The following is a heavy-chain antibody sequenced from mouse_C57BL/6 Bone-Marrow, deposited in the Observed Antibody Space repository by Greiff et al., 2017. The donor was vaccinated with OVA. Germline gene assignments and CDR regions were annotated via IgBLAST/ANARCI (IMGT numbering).Heavy chain of an antibody. D-gene: IGHD1-1*01. Sequence: VQLQQSGPELVKPGASVKIPCKASGYTFTDYNMDWVKQSHGKSLEWIGDINPNNGGTIYNQKFKGKATLTVDKSSSTAYMELRSLTSEDTAVYYCARSSVGGYAMDYWGQGTSVTVSS. V-gene: IGHV1-18*01. CDR3: ARSSVGGYAMDY. J-gene: IGHJ4*01. CDR2: INPNNGGT. CDR1: GYTFTDYN.